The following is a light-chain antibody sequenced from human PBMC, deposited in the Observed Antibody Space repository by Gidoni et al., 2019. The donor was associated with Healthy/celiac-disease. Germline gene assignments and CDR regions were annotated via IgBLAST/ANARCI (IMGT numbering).Light chain of an antibody. CDR2: DAS. Sequence: EIVLTQSPATLSLSPGERANLSCRASQSVSSYLAWYQQKPGQAPRLLIYDASNRATGIPARFSGSGSVTDFTLTISSLEPEDFAVYYCQQRSNWWTFGQXTKVEIK. V-gene: IGKV3-11*01. CDR3: QQRSNWWT. J-gene: IGKJ1*01. CDR1: QSVSSY.